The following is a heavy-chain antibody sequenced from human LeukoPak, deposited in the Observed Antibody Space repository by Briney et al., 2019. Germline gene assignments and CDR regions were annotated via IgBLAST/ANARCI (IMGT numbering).Heavy chain of an antibody. CDR1: GYSISSGYY. CDR3: ARGGDSNYFDY. CDR2: IYHSGST. D-gene: IGHD3-22*01. V-gene: IGHV4-38-2*02. J-gene: IGHJ4*02. Sequence: SETLSLTCTVSGYSISSGYYWGWIRPPPGKGLEWIGSIYHSGSTYYNPSLKSRVTISVDTSKNQFSLKLSSVTAADTAVYYCARGGDSNYFDYWGQGTLVTVSS.